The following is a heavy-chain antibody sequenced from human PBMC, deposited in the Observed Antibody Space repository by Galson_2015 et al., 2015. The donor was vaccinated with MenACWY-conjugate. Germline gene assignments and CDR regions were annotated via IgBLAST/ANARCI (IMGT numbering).Heavy chain of an antibody. CDR3: ARGGSASNVYYLVDV. CDR2: IRTITGST. CDR1: GFTFSNSA. J-gene: IGHJ6*03. Sequence: SLRLSCAASGFTFSNSAMNWVRQAPGKGLEWVSGIRTITGSTYYADSVKGRLTISRDQSKNTLNLQMNSLRADDTAVYFCARGGSASNVYYLVDVWGKGTTVTVSS. D-gene: IGHD3-16*01. V-gene: IGHV3-23*01.